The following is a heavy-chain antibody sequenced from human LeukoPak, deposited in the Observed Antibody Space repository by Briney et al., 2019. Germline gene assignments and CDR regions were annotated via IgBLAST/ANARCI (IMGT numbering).Heavy chain of an antibody. CDR3: ARAQSERLRYFDWLPFY. D-gene: IGHD3-9*01. CDR2: SYGDINT. Sequence: GGSLRLSCAASGFTVSRNHMTWVRQAPGKGLEWVSVSYGDINTYYGDSVKGRFTISRDDSKNTVYLQMNSLRVEDTAVYYCARAQSERLRYFDWLPFYWGQGTQVTVSS. J-gene: IGHJ4*02. CDR1: GFTVSRNH. V-gene: IGHV3-53*01.